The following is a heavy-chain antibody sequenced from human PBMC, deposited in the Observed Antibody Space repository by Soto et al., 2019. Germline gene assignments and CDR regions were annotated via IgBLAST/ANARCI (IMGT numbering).Heavy chain of an antibody. Sequence: ASVKVSCKASGYTLTSYGISWVRQAPGQGLEWMGWISAYNGNTNYAQKLQGRVTMTTDTSTSTAYMELRSLRSDDTAVYYCASRLRYCSSTSCYGAFDIWGQGTMVTVSS. J-gene: IGHJ3*02. CDR3: ASRLRYCSSTSCYGAFDI. CDR2: ISAYNGNT. V-gene: IGHV1-18*04. CDR1: GYTLTSYG. D-gene: IGHD2-2*01.